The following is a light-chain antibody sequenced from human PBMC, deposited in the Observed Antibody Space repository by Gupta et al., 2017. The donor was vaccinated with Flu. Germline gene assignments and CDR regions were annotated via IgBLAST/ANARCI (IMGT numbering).Light chain of an antibody. CDR3: QQRNNWRLT. Sequence: PATLSLSPGDSATLSFRASQSVSHCLAWYQQRPGQSPRLLIYDCNKRATGIPGRFTGSGSGTEFTLTINELQPEDFAVYYCQQRNNWRLTFGGGTKVEIK. CDR2: DCN. J-gene: IGKJ4*01. V-gene: IGKV3-11*01. CDR1: QSVSHC.